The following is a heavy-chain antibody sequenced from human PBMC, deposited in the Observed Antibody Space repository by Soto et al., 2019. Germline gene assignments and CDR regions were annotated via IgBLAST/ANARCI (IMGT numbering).Heavy chain of an antibody. V-gene: IGHV3-33*01. J-gene: IGHJ4*02. D-gene: IGHD3-22*01. Sequence: PGGSLRLSCAVSGFTFSSYGMRWVRQAPGKGLEWVAVIWYDGSNKYYADSVKGRFTISRDNSKNTLYLQMNSLRAEDTAVHYCARGTYYYDSSGYLKLPPVPYFDYWGQGILVTVPS. CDR2: IWYDGSNK. CDR1: GFTFSSYG. CDR3: ARGTYYYDSSGYLKLPPVPYFDY.